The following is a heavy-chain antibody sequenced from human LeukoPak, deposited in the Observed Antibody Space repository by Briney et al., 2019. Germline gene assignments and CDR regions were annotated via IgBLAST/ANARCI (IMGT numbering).Heavy chain of an antibody. J-gene: IGHJ5*02. D-gene: IGHD6-13*01. CDR2: FYYSGST. V-gene: IGHV4-39*07. Sequence: SETLSLTCTVSGSSISGSSYYWGWIRQPPGKGLEWIGSFYYSGSTYYNPSLKSRVTISLDTSKNQFSLKLSSVTAADTAVYYCARGVEAAAGNWFDPWGQGTLVTVSS. CDR3: ARGVEAAAGNWFDP. CDR1: GSSISGSSYY.